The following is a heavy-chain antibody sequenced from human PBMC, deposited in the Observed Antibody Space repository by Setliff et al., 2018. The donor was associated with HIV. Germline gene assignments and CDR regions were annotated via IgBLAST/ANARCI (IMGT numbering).Heavy chain of an antibody. V-gene: IGHV1-69*08. CDR2: IIPIFGTP. J-gene: IGHJ3*02. D-gene: IGHD2-2*01. CDR1: GGTFGTYT. CDR3: ARSVWAAVVPTDPAVDAFAI. Sequence: RASVKVSCKTSGGTFGTYTIAWVRQAPGQGLEWMGRIIPIFGTPNYAQKFQGRVTITADKSTSTVYLDLRSLTSEDTAMYYCARSVWAAVVPTDPAVDAFAIWGQGTMVTVSS.